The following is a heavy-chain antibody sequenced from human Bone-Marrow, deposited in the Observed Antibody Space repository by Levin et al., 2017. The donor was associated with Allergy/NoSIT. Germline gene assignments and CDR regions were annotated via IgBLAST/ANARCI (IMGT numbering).Heavy chain of an antibody. V-gene: IGHV3-23*01. J-gene: IGHJ4*02. D-gene: IGHD3-3*01. CDR2: ISGSGGST. Sequence: GESLKISCAASGFTFSSYAMSWVRQAPGKGLEWVSAISGSGGSTYYADSVKGRFTISRDNSKNTLYLQMNSLRAEDTAVYYCANSTPWKGVLEWLLYGPYFDYWGQGTLVTVSS. CDR1: GFTFSSYA. CDR3: ANSTPWKGVLEWLLYGPYFDY.